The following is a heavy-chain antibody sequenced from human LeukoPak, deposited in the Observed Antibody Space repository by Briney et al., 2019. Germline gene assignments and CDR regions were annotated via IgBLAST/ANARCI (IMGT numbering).Heavy chain of an antibody. D-gene: IGHD3-9*01. Sequence: AGGSLRLSCAASGFTFSSYEMSWVRQAPGKGLEWVSVIYSGGSTYYADSVKGRFTISRDNSKNTLYLQMNSLRAEDTAVYYCATVDYDILTGPYYWGQGTLVTVSS. V-gene: IGHV3-53*01. J-gene: IGHJ4*02. CDR1: GFTFSSYE. CDR2: IYSGGST. CDR3: ATVDYDILTGPYY.